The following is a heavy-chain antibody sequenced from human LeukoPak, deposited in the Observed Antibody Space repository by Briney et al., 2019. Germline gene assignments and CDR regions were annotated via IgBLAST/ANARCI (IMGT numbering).Heavy chain of an antibody. CDR2: IYTSEST. CDR1: GGSITGYY. Sequence: SETLSLTCTVSGGSITGYYWSWIRQPPGKGLEWIGYIYTSESTNYNPSLKSRVAISVDTSKNQLSLKLSSVTAADTAVYYCTASGTIAARLHYYYYMDVGGTGPTVTVSS. V-gene: IGHV4-4*09. J-gene: IGHJ6*03. D-gene: IGHD6-6*01. CDR3: TASGTIAARLHYYYYMDV.